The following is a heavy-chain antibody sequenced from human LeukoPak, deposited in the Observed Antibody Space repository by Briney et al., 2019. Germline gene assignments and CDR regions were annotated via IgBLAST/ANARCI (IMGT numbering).Heavy chain of an antibody. CDR1: GFSLNISGMC. V-gene: IGHV2-70*01. Sequence: GPTLVNPTQTLTLTCTFSGFSLNISGMCVSWIRQPPGKALEWLALIDWDDDEYYSTSLKTRLTISKDTSKNQVVLTMTNMDPVDRATYYCARILYSSGSYSVDYWGQGTLVTVSS. J-gene: IGHJ4*02. D-gene: IGHD3-10*01. CDR3: ARILYSSGSYSVDY. CDR2: IDWDDDE.